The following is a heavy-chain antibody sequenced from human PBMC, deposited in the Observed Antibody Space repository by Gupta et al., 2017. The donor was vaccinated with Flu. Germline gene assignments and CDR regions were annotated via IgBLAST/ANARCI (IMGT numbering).Heavy chain of an antibody. V-gene: IGHV3-48*02. CDR1: GFTFRSYS. Sequence: EVQLVESGGGLVQPGGSLRLSCAASGFTFRSYSMNWVRQAPGKGLEWVSYISSSSSTIYYADSVKGRFTISRDNAKNSLYLQMNSLRDEDTAVYYCARSTYYYGSGIFSWGQGTLVTVSS. J-gene: IGHJ4*02. CDR2: ISSSSSTI. D-gene: IGHD3-10*01. CDR3: ARSTYYYGSGIFS.